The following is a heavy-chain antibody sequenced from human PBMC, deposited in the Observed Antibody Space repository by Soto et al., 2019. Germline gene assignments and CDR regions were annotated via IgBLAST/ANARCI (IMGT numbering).Heavy chain of an antibody. CDR2: IYYSGST. Sequence: SETLSLTCTVSGGSISSYYWSLIRQPPGKGLEWIGYIYYSGSTNYNPSLKSRVTISVDTSKNQFSLKLSSVTAADTAVYYCARESISGSYSAFDIWGQGTMVTVSS. V-gene: IGHV4-59*01. J-gene: IGHJ3*02. D-gene: IGHD1-26*01. CDR1: GGSISSYY. CDR3: ARESISGSYSAFDI.